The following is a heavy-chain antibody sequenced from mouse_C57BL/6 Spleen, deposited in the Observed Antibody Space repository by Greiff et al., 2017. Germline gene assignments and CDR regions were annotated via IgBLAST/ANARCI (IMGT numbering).Heavy chain of an antibody. Sequence: QVLLQQSGAELVRPGTSVMVSCKASGYAFTNYLTEWLMWWPGQGAEWSGVINPGNGGTNYNEKFKGKATLTAGKSSSSAYMQLSSLTCDDSAVYFCARGDDGYSAWFAYWGQGTLVTVSA. J-gene: IGHJ3*01. CDR1: GYAFTNYL. CDR2: INPGNGGT. D-gene: IGHD2-3*01. V-gene: IGHV1-54*01. CDR3: ARGDDGYSAWFAY.